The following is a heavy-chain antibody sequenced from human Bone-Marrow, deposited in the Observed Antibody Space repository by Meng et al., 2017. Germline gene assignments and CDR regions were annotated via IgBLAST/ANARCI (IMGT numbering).Heavy chain of an antibody. V-gene: IGHV3-15*01. CDR2: IKRNSDGGTI. CDR1: GFTFSNYW. D-gene: IGHD6-13*01. CDR3: ATGAAAAAH. Sequence: GESLKISCAASGFTFSNYWMTWVRQAPEKGLEWVGRIKRNSDGGTIDYAAPVKGRFTISRDDSKNTLYLQMGSLITEDTAVYFCATGAAAAAHWGQGNRVNGSS. J-gene: IGHJ4*02.